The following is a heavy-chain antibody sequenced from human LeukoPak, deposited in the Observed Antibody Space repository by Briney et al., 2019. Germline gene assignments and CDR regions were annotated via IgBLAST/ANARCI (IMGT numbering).Heavy chain of an antibody. CDR3: ASVAARRSPDY. CDR2: INHSGST. Sequence: PSETLSLTCAVYGGSFSGYYWSWIRQPPGKGLEWIGEINHSGSTNYNPSLKSRVTISVDTSKNQFSLKLGSVTAADTAVYYCASVAARRSPDYWGQGTLVTVSS. CDR1: GGSFSGYY. V-gene: IGHV4-34*01. J-gene: IGHJ4*02. D-gene: IGHD6-6*01.